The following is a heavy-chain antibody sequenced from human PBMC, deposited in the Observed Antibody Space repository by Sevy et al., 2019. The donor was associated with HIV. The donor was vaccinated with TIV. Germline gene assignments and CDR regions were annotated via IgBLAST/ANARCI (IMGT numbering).Heavy chain of an antibody. Sequence: ASVKVSCKASGGTFSSYAISWVRQAPGQGLGWMGGIIPIFGTANYARKFQGRVTITADESTSTAYMELSSLRSEDTAVYSWAREPGGNYFDYWGQGTLVTVSS. CDR3: AREPGGNYFDY. V-gene: IGHV1-69*13. CDR2: IIPIFGTA. D-gene: IGHD3-16*01. J-gene: IGHJ4*02. CDR1: GGTFSSYA.